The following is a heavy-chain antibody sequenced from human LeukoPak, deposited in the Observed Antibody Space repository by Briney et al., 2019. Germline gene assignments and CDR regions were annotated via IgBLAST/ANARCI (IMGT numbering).Heavy chain of an antibody. V-gene: IGHV4-39*07. J-gene: IGHJ4*02. Sequence: PSETLSLTCTVSGGSISSSSYYWGWIRQPPGKGLEWIGSIHYSGSTNYNPSLKSRVTISVDTSKNQFSLKLSSVTAADTAVYYCARGGYCGGDCYFYYWGQGTLVTVSS. CDR2: IHYSGST. D-gene: IGHD2-21*02. CDR1: GGSISSSSYY. CDR3: ARGGYCGGDCYFYY.